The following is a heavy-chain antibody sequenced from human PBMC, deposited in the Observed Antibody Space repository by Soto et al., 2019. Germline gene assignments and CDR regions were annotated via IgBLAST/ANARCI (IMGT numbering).Heavy chain of an antibody. Sequence: GGSLRLSCAASGFTVSSNYMSWVRQAPGKGLEWVSVIYSGGSTYYADSVKGRFTISRDNSKNTLYLQMNSLRAEDTAVYYCARDLRDYYDSSGYHGGMDVWGQGTTVTVSS. CDR1: GFTVSSNY. CDR3: ARDLRDYYDSSGYHGGMDV. V-gene: IGHV3-53*01. CDR2: IYSGGST. J-gene: IGHJ6*02. D-gene: IGHD3-22*01.